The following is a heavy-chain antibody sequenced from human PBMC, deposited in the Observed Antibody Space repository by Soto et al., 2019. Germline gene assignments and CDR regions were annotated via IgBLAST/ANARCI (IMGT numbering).Heavy chain of an antibody. J-gene: IGHJ5*02. CDR2: IYYSGST. CDR3: ARGRGYCSSTSCYFNWFDP. V-gene: IGHV4-59*01. Sequence: SETLSLTCTVSGSSISSYYWSWIRQPPGKGLEWIGYIYYSGSTNYNPSLKSRVTISVDTSKNQFSLKLSSVTAADTAVYYCARGRGYCSSTSCYFNWFDPWGQGTLVTVSS. CDR1: GSSISSYY. D-gene: IGHD2-2*01.